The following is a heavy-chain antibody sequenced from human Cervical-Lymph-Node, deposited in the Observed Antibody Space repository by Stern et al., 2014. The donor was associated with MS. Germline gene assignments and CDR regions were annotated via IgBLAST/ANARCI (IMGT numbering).Heavy chain of an antibody. Sequence: QVTLKESGPTLVKPTQTLTLTCTFSGFSLSTSGVGVGWIRQPPGKALEWLALIYWDDDKRYSPSLKSRPTITQDTSKNQVDLTMNNMDPVNTATYYCAPSRIQLQFDYWGQGTLVTVSS. D-gene: IGHD5-18*01. V-gene: IGHV2-5*02. CDR1: GFSLSTSGVG. J-gene: IGHJ4*02. CDR2: IYWDDDK. CDR3: APSRIQLQFDY.